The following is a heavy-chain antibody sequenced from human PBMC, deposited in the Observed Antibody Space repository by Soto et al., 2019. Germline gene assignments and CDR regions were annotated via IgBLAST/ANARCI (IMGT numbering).Heavy chain of an antibody. CDR3: AKGLSYMEIVTVPAARISPDY. D-gene: IGHD2-2*03. V-gene: IGHV3-23*01. CDR2: ISGSGGST. J-gene: IGHJ4*02. Sequence: EVQLLESGGGLVQPGGSLRLSCAASGFTFSSYAMSWVRQAPGKGLEWVSAISGSGGSTFYADSMKGRFPISRDNSKNTLYLQMNNLRAEDTAVYYCAKGLSYMEIVTVPAARISPDYWGQGTLVTVSS. CDR1: GFTFSSYA.